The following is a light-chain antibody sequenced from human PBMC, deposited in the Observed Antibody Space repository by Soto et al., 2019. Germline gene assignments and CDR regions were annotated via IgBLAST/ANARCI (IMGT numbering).Light chain of an antibody. J-gene: IGLJ1*01. Sequence: QSVLTQPPSVSEAPGQRVTISCTGSSSNIGAGYEAHWYQQVPGTAPKLLTYENNNRPSGVPDRFSGSKSGTSAFLAITGLQAEDEAEYYCQSYDSSLSGYVFGTGTKVTVL. CDR2: ENN. CDR3: QSYDSSLSGYV. CDR1: SSNIGAGYE. V-gene: IGLV1-40*01.